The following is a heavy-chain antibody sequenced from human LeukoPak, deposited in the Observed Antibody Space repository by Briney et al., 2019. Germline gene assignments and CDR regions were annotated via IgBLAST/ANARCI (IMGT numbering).Heavy chain of an antibody. J-gene: IGHJ4*02. CDR1: GFSFSIYW. D-gene: IGHD3-10*01. CDR2: IKNDGSEK. Sequence: GGSLTLSCAASGFSFSIYWMSWVRQAPGKGLEWLANIKNDGSEKYYVDSVKGRFTISRDNAKNSLYLQMNSLRAEDTAVYYCAKTYYYGSGSYWGQGTLVTVSS. CDR3: AKTYYYGSGSY. V-gene: IGHV3-7*01.